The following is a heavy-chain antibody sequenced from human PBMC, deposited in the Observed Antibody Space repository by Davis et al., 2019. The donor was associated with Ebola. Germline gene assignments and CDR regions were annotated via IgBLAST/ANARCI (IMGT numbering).Heavy chain of an antibody. CDR3: AKVLRFLEWSSTDAFDI. D-gene: IGHD3-3*01. CDR2: ISGSGGST. J-gene: IGHJ3*02. V-gene: IGHV3-23*01. CDR1: GFTFSSYA. Sequence: GESLKISCAASGFTFSSYAMSWVRQAPGKGLEWVSAISGSGGSTYYADSVKGRFTISRDNSKNTLYLQMNSLRAEDTAVHYCAKVLRFLEWSSTDAFDIWGQGTMVTVSS.